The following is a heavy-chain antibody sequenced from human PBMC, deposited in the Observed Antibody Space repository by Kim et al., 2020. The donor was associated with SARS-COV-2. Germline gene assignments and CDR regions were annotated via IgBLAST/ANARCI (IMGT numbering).Heavy chain of an antibody. D-gene: IGHD6-6*01. CDR3: ARGGEQLVRPDGNYYYYAMDV. J-gene: IGHJ6*01. CDR1: GFTVSSNY. Sequence: GGSLRLSCAASGFTVSSNYMSWVRQAPGKGLEWVSVIYSGGSTYYADSVKGRFTISRHNSKNTLYLQMNSLRAEDTAVYYCARGGEQLVRPDGNYYYYAMDVWGQGTTVTVSS. CDR2: IYSGGST. V-gene: IGHV3-53*04.